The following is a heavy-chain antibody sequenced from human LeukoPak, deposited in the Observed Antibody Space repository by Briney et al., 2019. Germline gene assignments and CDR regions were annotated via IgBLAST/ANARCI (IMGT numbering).Heavy chain of an antibody. D-gene: IGHD3-22*01. V-gene: IGHV1-2*02. Sequence: ASVNVSCKSSGYTFTGYYMHWVRQAPGQGLDGMGWIKPNSGGTNYAQKYQGRVNMRRATSISKAYMELSRLRSDDTAVDYCARVDYDSSGSYDDLDYWGQGTLVIVSS. CDR3: ARVDYDSSGSYDDLDY. J-gene: IGHJ4*02. CDR1: GYTFTGYY. CDR2: IKPNSGGT.